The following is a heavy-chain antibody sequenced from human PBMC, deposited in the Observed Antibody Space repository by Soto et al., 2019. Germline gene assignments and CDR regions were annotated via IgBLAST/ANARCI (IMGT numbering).Heavy chain of an antibody. V-gene: IGHV4-34*01. J-gene: IGHJ6*02. CDR2: INHSGST. CDR3: ARGRRNTAMAIAYYYYYGMDV. D-gene: IGHD5-18*01. CDR1: GGSFSGYY. Sequence: SETLSLTCAVYGGSFSGYYWSWIRQPPGKGLEWIGEINHSGSTNYNPSLKSRVTISVDTSKNQFSLKLSSVTAVDTAVYYCARGRRNTAMAIAYYYYYGMDVWGQGTTVTVSS.